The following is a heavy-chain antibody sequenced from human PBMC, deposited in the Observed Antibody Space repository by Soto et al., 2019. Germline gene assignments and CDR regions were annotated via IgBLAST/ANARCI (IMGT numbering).Heavy chain of an antibody. CDR1: GFTFSDYA. J-gene: IGHJ4*02. D-gene: IGHD3-9*01. Sequence: QVQLVESGGGVVQPGRSLRLSCAASGFTFSDYAMHWVRQAPGRGPEWLALISFNGINTYYADSVKGRFTISRDNSKNTLYLQMNTLRPEDTAVYYCARDVSGFEYFYFWGQGTLVTISS. CDR3: ARDVSGFEYFYF. V-gene: IGHV3-30-3*01. CDR2: ISFNGINT.